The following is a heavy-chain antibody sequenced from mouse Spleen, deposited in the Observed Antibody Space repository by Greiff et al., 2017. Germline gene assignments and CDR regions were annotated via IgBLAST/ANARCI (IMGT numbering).Heavy chain of an antibody. CDR3: ARSGAYYGNYDYAMDY. V-gene: IGHV1-66*01. Sequence: VQLQESGPELVKPGASVKISCKASGYSFTSYYIHWVKQRPGQGLEWIGWIYPGSGNTKYNEKFKGKATLTADTSSSTAYMQLSSLTSEDSAVYYCARSGAYYGNYDYAMDYWGQGTSVTVSS. D-gene: IGHD2-10*01. J-gene: IGHJ4*01. CDR1: GYSFTSYY. CDR2: IYPGSGNT.